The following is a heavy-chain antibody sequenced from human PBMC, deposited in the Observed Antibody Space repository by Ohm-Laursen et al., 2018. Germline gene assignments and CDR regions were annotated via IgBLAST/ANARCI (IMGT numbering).Heavy chain of an antibody. CDR3: TKGLSGGTGHGNWFDP. Sequence: SLRLSCTACGFTFSGYAMSWVRQAPGKGLEWVSVATGSGRYTYYRDSVKGRFTISRDNSKNTLYLQMSSLRVEDTAVYYCTKGLSGGTGHGNWFDPWGQGTLVIVSS. CDR1: GFTFSGYA. D-gene: IGHD3-10*01. CDR2: ATGSGRYT. J-gene: IGHJ5*02. V-gene: IGHV3-23*01.